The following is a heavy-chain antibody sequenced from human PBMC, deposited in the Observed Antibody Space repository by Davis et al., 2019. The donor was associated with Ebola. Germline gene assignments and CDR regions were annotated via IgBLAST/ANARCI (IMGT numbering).Heavy chain of an antibody. D-gene: IGHD2-15*01. V-gene: IGHV3-7*03. CDR2: IKQGGSEK. Sequence: GGSLRPSCAASGFTLSSYARSWVRQVPGKGLGWVASIKQGGSEKYYVDSVKGRFTISTDNAKNSLYLQMESLRVEDTAVYHCAKERLMGVVVVAATQGMDVWGQGTTVTVSS. CDR1: GFTLSSYA. CDR3: AKERLMGVVVVAATQGMDV. J-gene: IGHJ6*02.